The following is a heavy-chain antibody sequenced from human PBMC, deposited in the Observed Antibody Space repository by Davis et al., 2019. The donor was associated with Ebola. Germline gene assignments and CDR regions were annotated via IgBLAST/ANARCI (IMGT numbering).Heavy chain of an antibody. CDR3: ASGGGVDY. CDR2: IYYSGST. Sequence: ESLKISCAASGFTFSYYYMSWIRQPPGKGLEWIGSIYYSGSTYYNPSLKSRVTISVDTSKNPFSLKLSSVTAADTAVYYCASGGGVDYWGQGTLVTVSS. V-gene: IGHV4-59*05. D-gene: IGHD5-12*01. J-gene: IGHJ4*02. CDR1: GFTFSYYY.